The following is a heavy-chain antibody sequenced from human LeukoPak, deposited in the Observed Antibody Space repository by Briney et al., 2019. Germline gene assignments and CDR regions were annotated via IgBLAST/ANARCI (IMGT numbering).Heavy chain of an antibody. CDR2: ISAQGSI. CDR1: GASITTQF. J-gene: IGHJ5*02. Sequence: SETLSLTCTVSGASITTQFWNWIRQPAGEGLEWIGLISAQGSISFNPSLKSRITMSIDTSKNQFSLNLSSMTAADTAVYYCMSALGTWGQGTLVTASS. D-gene: IGHD1-26*01. CDR3: MSALGT. V-gene: IGHV4-4*07.